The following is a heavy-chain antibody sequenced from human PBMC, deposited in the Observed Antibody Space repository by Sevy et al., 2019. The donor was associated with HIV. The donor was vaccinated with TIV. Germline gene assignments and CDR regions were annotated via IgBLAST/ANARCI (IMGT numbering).Heavy chain of an antibody. CDR2: IYPDDSGT. Sequence: GESLKISCKGSGYSFTSHWIGWVRHMPGKGLEGMGIIYPDDSGTRYSPSFQGQVTFSADKSIGTAYLQWSSLKASDTAMYYCATSRSGYFDSSGYYIYWGQGTLVTVSS. CDR1: GYSFTSHW. CDR3: ATSRSGYFDSSGYYIY. V-gene: IGHV5-51*01. J-gene: IGHJ4*02. D-gene: IGHD3-22*01.